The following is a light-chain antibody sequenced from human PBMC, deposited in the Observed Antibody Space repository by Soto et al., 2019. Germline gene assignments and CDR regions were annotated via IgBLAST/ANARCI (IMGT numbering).Light chain of an antibody. CDR2: DDD. CDR1: NIGVKS. V-gene: IGLV3-21*02. Sequence: SSELTQPPSVSVAPGQTATITCGGTNIGVKSVHWYQLRPGQAPVLVVYDDDDRPSGIPERFSGSNSGNTATLTIARVEAGDEADYCCQVWDESSDHPGVFGTGTKLTV. J-gene: IGLJ1*01. CDR3: QVWDESSDHPGV.